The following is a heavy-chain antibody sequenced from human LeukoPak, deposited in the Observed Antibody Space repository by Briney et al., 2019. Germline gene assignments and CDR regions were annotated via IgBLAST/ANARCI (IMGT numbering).Heavy chain of an antibody. CDR2: ISSSSSYI. J-gene: IGHJ6*03. CDR3: ARVPYSSSWYPYYYYYMDV. D-gene: IGHD6-13*01. Sequence: GGSLRLSCAASGFTFSSYSMNWVRQAPGKGLEWVSSISSSSSYIYYADSVKGRFTISRDNAKNSLYLQMNSLRAEDTAVYYCARVPYSSSWYPYYYYYMDVWGKGTTVTVSS. CDR1: GFTFSSYS. V-gene: IGHV3-21*01.